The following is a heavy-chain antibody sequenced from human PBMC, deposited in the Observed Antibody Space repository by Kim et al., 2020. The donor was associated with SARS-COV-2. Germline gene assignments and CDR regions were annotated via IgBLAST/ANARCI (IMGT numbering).Heavy chain of an antibody. CDR3: ARGGKMATTREFDY. J-gene: IGHJ4*02. D-gene: IGHD1-1*01. V-gene: IGHV1-69*01. Sequence: AQKYQGRATITANESTSTADMELSSLRSEDTAVYYCARGGKMATTREFDYWGQGTLVTVSS.